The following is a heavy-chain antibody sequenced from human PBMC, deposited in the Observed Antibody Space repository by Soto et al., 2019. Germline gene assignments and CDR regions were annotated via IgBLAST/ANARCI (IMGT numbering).Heavy chain of an antibody. CDR2: INPNSGGT. Sequence: ASVKVSCKASGYTFTGYYMHWVRQAPGQGLEWMGWINPNSGGTNYAQKFQGWVTMTRDTSISIAYMELSRLRSDGTAVYYCARDFYDILTGRKVNYYYYGMDVWGQGTTVTVSS. V-gene: IGHV1-2*04. CDR3: ARDFYDILTGRKVNYYYYGMDV. CDR1: GYTFTGYY. D-gene: IGHD3-9*01. J-gene: IGHJ6*02.